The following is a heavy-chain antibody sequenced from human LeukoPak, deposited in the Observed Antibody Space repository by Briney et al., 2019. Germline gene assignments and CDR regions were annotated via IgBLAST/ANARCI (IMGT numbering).Heavy chain of an antibody. D-gene: IGHD3-3*01. J-gene: IGHJ3*02. CDR3: AKDWFDFWSGYRQSFDAFDI. Sequence: GGSLRLSCAASGFTFSRYMHWVRQAPGKGLEWLALISEDGSEEYYLDSVKGRFTISRDNSKNTLSLQMNSLRAEDTAIYYCAKDWFDFWSGYRQSFDAFDIWGQGTMVTVSS. CDR2: ISEDGSEE. CDR1: GFTFSRY. V-gene: IGHV3-30-3*01.